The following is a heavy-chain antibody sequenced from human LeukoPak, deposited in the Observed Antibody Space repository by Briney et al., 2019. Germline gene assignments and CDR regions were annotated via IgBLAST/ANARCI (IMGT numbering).Heavy chain of an antibody. CDR2: ISAYNGNT. V-gene: IGHV1-18*01. CDR3: ARVWDYYGSGSYSGEGAGDY. D-gene: IGHD3-10*01. Sequence: GASVKVSCKVSGYTLTELSMHWVRQAPGKGLEWMGWISAYNGNTNYAQKLQGRVTMTTDTSTSTAYMELRSLRSDDTAVYYCARVWDYYGSGSYSGEGAGDYWGQGTLVTVSS. CDR1: GYTLTELS. J-gene: IGHJ4*02.